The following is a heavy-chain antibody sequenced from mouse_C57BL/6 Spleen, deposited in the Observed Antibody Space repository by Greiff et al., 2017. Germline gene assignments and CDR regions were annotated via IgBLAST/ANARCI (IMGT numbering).Heavy chain of an antibody. CDR3: AILYGSSPFDY. D-gene: IGHD1-1*01. CDR2: IHPSDSDT. V-gene: IGHV1-74*01. Sequence: QVQLKQPGAELVKPGASVKVSCKASGYTFTSYWMHWVKQRPGQGLEWIGRIHPSDSDTNYNQKFKGKATLTVDKSSSTAYMQLSSLTYEDSAVYYCAILYGSSPFDYWGQGTTLTVSS. J-gene: IGHJ2*01. CDR1: GYTFTSYW.